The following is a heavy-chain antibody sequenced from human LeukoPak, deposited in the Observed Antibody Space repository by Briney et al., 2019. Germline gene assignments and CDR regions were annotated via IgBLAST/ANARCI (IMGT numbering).Heavy chain of an antibody. V-gene: IGHV3-64*01. CDR3: ARDLFVTKYYFDY. J-gene: IGHJ4*02. CDR1: GFTFSSYA. CDR2: ISSNGGST. D-gene: IGHD1-14*01. Sequence: PGGSLRLSCAASGFTFSSYAMHWVRQAPGKGLEYVSAISSNGGSTYYANSVKGRFTISRDNSKNTLYLQMNSLRAGDTAVYYCARDLFVTKYYFDYWGQGTLVTVSS.